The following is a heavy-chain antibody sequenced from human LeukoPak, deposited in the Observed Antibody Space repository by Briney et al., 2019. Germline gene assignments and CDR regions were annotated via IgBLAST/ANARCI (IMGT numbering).Heavy chain of an antibody. V-gene: IGHV1-69*13. CDR3: ARFLERYFDY. J-gene: IGHJ4*02. D-gene: IGHD3-3*01. CDR1: GGTFSSYA. Sequence: LWASVKVSCKASGGTFSSYAISWVRQAPGQGLEWMGGIIPIFGTANYAQKFQGRVTITADGSTSTAYMELSSLRSEDTAVYYCARFLERYFDYWGQGTLVTVSS. CDR2: IIPIFGTA.